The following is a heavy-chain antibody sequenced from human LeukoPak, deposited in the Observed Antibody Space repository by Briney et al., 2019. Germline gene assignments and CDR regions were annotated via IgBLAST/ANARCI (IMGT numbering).Heavy chain of an antibody. V-gene: IGHV1-69*05. CDR1: GGTFSSYA. CDR2: IIPIFGTA. CDR3: ARDSSGGRCAFDY. D-gene: IGHD2-15*01. J-gene: IGHJ4*02. Sequence: SVKVSCKASGGTFSSYAISWVRQAPGQGLEWMGGIIPIFGTANYAQKFQGRVTMTRDMSTSTVYMELSSLRSEDTAEFFCARDSSGGRCAFDYWGQGTLVTVSS.